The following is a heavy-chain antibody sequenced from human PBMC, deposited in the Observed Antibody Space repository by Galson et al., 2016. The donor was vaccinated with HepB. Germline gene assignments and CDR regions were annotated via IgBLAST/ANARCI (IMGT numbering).Heavy chain of an antibody. V-gene: IGHV3-21*06. CDR1: GFTFTTYS. CDR3: ARLGAGAMPTNFERDYYYGMDF. CDR2: ISSRSSYI. D-gene: IGHD5-24*01. J-gene: IGHJ6*02. Sequence: SLRLSCAVSGFTFTTYSMSWVRQVPGKGLEWVSSISSRSSYIYYADSVKGRFTIPRDNARNPLYLEINSLRAEDTALYYCARLGAGAMPTNFERDYYYGMDFWGQGTTVTVSS.